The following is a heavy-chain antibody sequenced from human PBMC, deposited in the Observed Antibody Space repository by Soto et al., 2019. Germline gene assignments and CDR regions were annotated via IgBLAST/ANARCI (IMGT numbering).Heavy chain of an antibody. D-gene: IGHD3-10*01. CDR3: AADRVTMVRGVTVYYYYYGMDV. CDR2: IVVGSGNT. CDR1: GCTYSSYA. J-gene: IGHJ6*02. Sequence: SVKGARKASGCTYSSYAISWVRPARGQRLEWIGWIVVGSGNTNYAQKFQERVTITRDMSTSTAYMELSSLRSEDTAVYYCAADRVTMVRGVTVYYYYYGMDVWGQGTTVTVSS. V-gene: IGHV1-58*02.